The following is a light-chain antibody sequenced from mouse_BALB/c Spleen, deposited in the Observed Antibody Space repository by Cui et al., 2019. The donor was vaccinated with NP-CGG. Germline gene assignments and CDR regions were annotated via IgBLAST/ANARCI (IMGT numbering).Light chain of an antibody. CDR1: TGAVTTKNY. Sequence: QAVVTQDSALTTSPGETVTLTCRSSTGAVTTKNYANWVQEKPDHLFTGLIGGTNNRAPGVPARFSGSLIGDKAALTITGARTEDEAIYFCALWYSNHWVFGGGTKLTVL. J-gene: IGLJ1*01. V-gene: IGLV1*01. CDR2: GTN. CDR3: ALWYSNHWV.